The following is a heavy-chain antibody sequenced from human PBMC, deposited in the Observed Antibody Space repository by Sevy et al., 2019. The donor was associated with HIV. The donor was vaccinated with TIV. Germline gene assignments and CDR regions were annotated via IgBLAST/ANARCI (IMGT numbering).Heavy chain of an antibody. V-gene: IGHV3-33*01. CDR3: ARDLEFYDSGDYGPAFMLDY. J-gene: IGHJ4*02. Sequence: PGGSLRLSCAASGFTFSSYGMHWVRQAPGKGLEWVAVIWFDGSSTYYADSVKGRFTISRDIAKNTLHLQMNSLRAEDAAVYYCARDLEFYDSGDYGPAFMLDYWGQGTLVTVSS. D-gene: IGHD4-17*01. CDR1: GFTFSSYG. CDR2: IWFDGSST.